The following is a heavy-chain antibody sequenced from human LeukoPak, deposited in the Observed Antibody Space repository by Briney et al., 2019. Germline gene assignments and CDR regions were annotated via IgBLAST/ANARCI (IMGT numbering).Heavy chain of an antibody. Sequence: ASVKVSCKASGYTFTGYYMHWVRQAPGQGLEWMGWINPNSGGTNYAQKFQGRVTMTRDTSISTAYMELGRLRSDDTAVYYCALFDLGSYPFDYWGQGTLVTVSS. V-gene: IGHV1-2*02. CDR2: INPNSGGT. CDR3: ALFDLGSYPFDY. CDR1: GYTFTGYY. J-gene: IGHJ4*02. D-gene: IGHD1-26*01.